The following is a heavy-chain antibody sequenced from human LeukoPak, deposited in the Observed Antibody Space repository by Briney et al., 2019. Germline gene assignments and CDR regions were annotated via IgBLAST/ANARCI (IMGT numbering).Heavy chain of an antibody. CDR2: INSDGSST. D-gene: IGHD3-22*01. V-gene: IGHV3-74*01. Sequence: TGGSLRLSCAASGFTFSSYWMHWVRQSPGKGLVWVSRINSDGSSTSYADSVKGRVTISRDNAKNTLYLQMNSLRAEDTAVYYCARDGDSSGYYVNFDYWGQGTLVTASS. J-gene: IGHJ4*02. CDR3: ARDGDSSGYYVNFDY. CDR1: GFTFSSYW.